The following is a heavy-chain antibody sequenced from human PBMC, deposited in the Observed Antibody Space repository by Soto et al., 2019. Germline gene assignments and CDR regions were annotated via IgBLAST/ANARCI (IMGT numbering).Heavy chain of an antibody. CDR3: ASLLDTAMVPYYYYYYGMDV. CDR1: GYSFTSYW. Sequence: PGESLKISCKGSGYSFTSYWISWVRQMPGKGLEWMGRIDPSDSYTNYSPSFQSHVTISADKSISTAYLQWSSLKASDTAMYYCASLLDTAMVPYYYYYYGMDVWGQGTTVTVSS. J-gene: IGHJ6*02. D-gene: IGHD5-18*01. CDR2: IDPSDSYT. V-gene: IGHV5-10-1*01.